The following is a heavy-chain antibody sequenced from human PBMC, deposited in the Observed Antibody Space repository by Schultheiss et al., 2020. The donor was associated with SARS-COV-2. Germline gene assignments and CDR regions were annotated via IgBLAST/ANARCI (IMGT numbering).Heavy chain of an antibody. D-gene: IGHD6-6*01. Sequence: GGSLRLSCKGSGYSFTSYWIGWVRQMPGKGLEWMGIIYPGDSDTRYSPSFQGQVTISADKSISTAYLQWSSLKASDTAMYYCARRVAARIDYWGQGTLVTVSS. CDR2: IYPGDSDT. V-gene: IGHV5-51*01. CDR1: GYSFTSYW. J-gene: IGHJ4*02. CDR3: ARRVAARIDY.